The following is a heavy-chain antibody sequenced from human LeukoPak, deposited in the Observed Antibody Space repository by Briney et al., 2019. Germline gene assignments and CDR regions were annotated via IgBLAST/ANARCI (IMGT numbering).Heavy chain of an antibody. V-gene: IGHV3-30*02. CDR1: GFTFSSYG. J-gene: IGHJ4*02. CDR2: IRYDGSNK. CDR3: VTGSRRQVVPAAIY. Sequence: PGGSLRLXCAASGFTFSSYGMHWVRQAPGKGLEWVAFIRYDGSNKYYADSVKGRFTTSRDNSKNTLYLQMNSLRAEDTAVYYRVTGSRRQVVPAAIYWGQGTLVTVSS. D-gene: IGHD2-2*01.